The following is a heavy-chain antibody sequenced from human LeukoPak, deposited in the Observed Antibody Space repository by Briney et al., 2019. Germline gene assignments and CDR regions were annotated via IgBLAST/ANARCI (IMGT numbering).Heavy chain of an antibody. D-gene: IGHD4-17*01. Sequence: GGSLRLSCAASGFTFSSYWMSWVRQAPGEGLEWVANIKQDGSEKYYVDSVKGRFTISRDNAKNSLYLQMNSLRAEDTAVYYCASQDYGDYAPLDYWGQGTLVTVSS. CDR3: ASQDYGDYAPLDY. J-gene: IGHJ4*02. V-gene: IGHV3-7*01. CDR2: IKQDGSEK. CDR1: GFTFSSYW.